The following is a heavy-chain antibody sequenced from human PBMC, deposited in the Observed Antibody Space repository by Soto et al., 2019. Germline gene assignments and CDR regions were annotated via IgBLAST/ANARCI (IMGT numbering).Heavy chain of an antibody. CDR1: GYTFTSYG. V-gene: IGHV1-18*04. CDR2: ISAYNGNT. D-gene: IGHD3-3*01. Sequence: QVQLVQSGAEVKKPGASVKVSCKASGYTFTSYGISWVRQAPGQGLEWMGWISAYNGNTNYAQKLQGRVTMTTDTSTSTAYMELRSLRSDDTAVYYCARDNKCGRFLEWLLSSRMDVWGQGTTVTVSS. CDR3: ARDNKCGRFLEWLLSSRMDV. J-gene: IGHJ6*02.